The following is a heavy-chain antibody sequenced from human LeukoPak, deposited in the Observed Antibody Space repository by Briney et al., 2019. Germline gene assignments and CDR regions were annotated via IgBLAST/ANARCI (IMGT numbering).Heavy chain of an antibody. CDR2: ISAYNGNT. Sequence: GASVKVSCKASGYTFTSYGISWVRQAPGQGLEWMGWISAYNGNTNYAQKFQGRVTITADKSTSTAYMELSSLRSEDTAVYYCAREEGIQLWLFDYWGQGTLVTVSS. CDR1: GYTFTSYG. V-gene: IGHV1-18*01. D-gene: IGHD5-18*01. J-gene: IGHJ4*02. CDR3: AREEGIQLWLFDY.